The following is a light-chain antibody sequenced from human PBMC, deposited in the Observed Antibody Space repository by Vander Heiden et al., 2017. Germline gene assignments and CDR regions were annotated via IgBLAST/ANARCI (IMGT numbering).Light chain of an antibody. V-gene: IGKV1-5*01. CDR1: QSISSW. J-gene: IGKJ2*01. CDR3: QQYNSCLYT. CDR2: DAS. Sequence: DIQMTQSPSTLSAPVGDRVTITCRASQSISSWLAWYQQKPGKAPKLLIYDASSLESGVPSRFSGSGSGTEFTLTISSLQPDDFATYYCQQYNSCLYTFGQGTKMEIK.